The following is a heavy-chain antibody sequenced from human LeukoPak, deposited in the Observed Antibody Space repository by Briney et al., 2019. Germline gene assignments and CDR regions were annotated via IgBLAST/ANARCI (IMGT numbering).Heavy chain of an antibody. CDR3: AKKSMAAGGQNWFDP. J-gene: IGHJ5*02. D-gene: IGHD6-13*01. V-gene: IGHV3-23*01. CDR1: GFTFSSYA. CDR2: ISGSGFGT. Sequence: GGSLRLSCAASGFTFSSYAVTWVRQAPGKGLEWVSTISGSGFGTYYADSVKGRFTISRDNSKNTLYLQMNSLRADDTAVYYCAKKSMAAGGQNWFDPWGQGTLVTVSS.